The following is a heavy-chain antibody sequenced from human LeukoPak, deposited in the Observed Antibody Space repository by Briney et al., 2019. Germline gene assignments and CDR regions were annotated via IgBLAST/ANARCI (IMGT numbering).Heavy chain of an antibody. CDR3: ARHLSGVTGYTSGRGIDY. D-gene: IGHD5-18*01. Sequence: GGSLRLSCAASGFTFSSYWMSWVRQAPGEGREGVANIKKDGSEKYYVGSVKGRFTISRDNAKTALYLQMNSLRLEDTSVHYCARHLSGVTGYTSGRGIDYWGQGTLVPVSS. J-gene: IGHJ4*02. CDR2: IKKDGSEK. CDR1: GFTFSSYW. V-gene: IGHV3-7*01.